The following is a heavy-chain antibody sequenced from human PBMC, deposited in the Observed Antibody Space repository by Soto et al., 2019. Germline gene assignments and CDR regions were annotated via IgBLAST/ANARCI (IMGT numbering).Heavy chain of an antibody. CDR2: ISSSSSTI. CDR3: ARDAGSWGY. CDR1: GFTFSDYS. J-gene: IGHJ4*02. D-gene: IGHD3-10*01. V-gene: IGHV3-48*02. Sequence: EVQLVESGGCLVQPGGSLRLSCAASGFTFSDYSMDWVRQAPGKGLEWVSYISSSSSTIYYADSVKGRFTISRDNAKNSLCLQMNSLRDEDTAVYYCARDAGSWGYWGQGTLVTVSS.